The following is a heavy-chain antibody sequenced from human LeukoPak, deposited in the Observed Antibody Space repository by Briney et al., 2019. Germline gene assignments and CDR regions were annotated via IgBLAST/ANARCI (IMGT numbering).Heavy chain of an antibody. CDR1: GFIFSNYA. D-gene: IGHD3-10*01. CDR3: ARDSTYWYDSGSAGPHYFDY. CDR2: ISSDGSKT. J-gene: IGHJ4*02. Sequence: GRSPRLSCAASGFIFSNYALHWVRQAPGKGLEWVALISSDGSKTYHADSVKGRISISRDNSKNTLYLQLNSLRAEDTSVYYCARDSTYWYDSGSAGPHYFDYWGQGTLVTVSS. V-gene: IGHV3-30*01.